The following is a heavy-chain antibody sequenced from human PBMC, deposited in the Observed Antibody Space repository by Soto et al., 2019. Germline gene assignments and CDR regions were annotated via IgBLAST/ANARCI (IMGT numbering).Heavy chain of an antibody. CDR1: GYSFTSYW. J-gene: IGHJ4*02. CDR3: ARRVYARGGYSGYDYFDY. V-gene: IGHV5-51*01. Sequence: PGASLKFSCKGSGYSFTSYWIGWVRQMPGKGLEWMGIIYPGDSDTRYSPSFQGQVTISADKSISTAYLQWSSLKASDTAMYYCARRVYARGGYSGYDYFDYWGQGTLVTVSS. D-gene: IGHD5-12*01. CDR2: IYPGDSDT.